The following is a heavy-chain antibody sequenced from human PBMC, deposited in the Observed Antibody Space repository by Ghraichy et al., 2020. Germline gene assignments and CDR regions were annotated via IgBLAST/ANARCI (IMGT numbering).Heavy chain of an antibody. J-gene: IGHJ6*02. V-gene: IGHV6-1*01. D-gene: IGHD5/OR15-5a*01. CDR2: TCFRSKWYY. CDR3: ARGGLRFDYGLDV. Sequence: SETLSLTCVISGDSFSTNTDAWNWIRQSPSIGLEWLVRTCFRSKWYYNYAASVKSRISINPDTSQNQFSLQLTSVTPEDTAVYYCARGGLRFDYGLDVWGQGTRVTFSS. CDR1: GDSFSTNTDA.